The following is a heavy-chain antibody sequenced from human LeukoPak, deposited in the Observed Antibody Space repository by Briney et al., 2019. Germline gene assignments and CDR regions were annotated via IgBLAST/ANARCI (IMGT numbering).Heavy chain of an antibody. CDR3: ARVILRSWFDP. CDR2: ISSSSRYT. Sequence: GGSLRLSCAASGFSLRDYSMDWVRQAPGKGLEWVSSISSSSRYTFYVDSVKGRFTISRDNSKNTLYLQMNSLRAEDTAVYYCARVILRSWFDPWGQGTLVTVSS. V-gene: IGHV3-21*04. CDR1: GFSLRDYS. D-gene: IGHD2-15*01. J-gene: IGHJ5*02.